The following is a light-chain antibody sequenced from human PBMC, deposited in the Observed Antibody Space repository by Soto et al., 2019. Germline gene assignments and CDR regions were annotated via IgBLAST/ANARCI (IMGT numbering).Light chain of an antibody. CDR1: QSVLYSSNNKNY. Sequence: DIVMTQSPDSLAVSLGERATINCKYSQSVLYSSNNKNYLDWYQQKPGQPPKLLIYWASTRESGVTDRFSGSGSGTDFTLTISSLQAEDVAGYYCQQYYSTPRTFGQGPKLEIK. CDR2: WAS. J-gene: IGKJ2*01. V-gene: IGKV4-1*01. CDR3: QQYYSTPRT.